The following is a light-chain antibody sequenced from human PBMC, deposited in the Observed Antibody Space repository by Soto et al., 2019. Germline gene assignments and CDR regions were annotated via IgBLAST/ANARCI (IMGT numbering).Light chain of an antibody. Sequence: QSVLTQPPSASGTPGQRLTISCSGATSNIGNNFVFWYQHLPGTAPKLLIYRNDQRPSRVPDRFSGSKSGTSASLAISGLRSDDETDYYCAAWDDSLSAWVFGGGTKVTVL. V-gene: IGLV1-47*01. CDR1: TSNIGNNF. CDR3: AAWDDSLSAWV. CDR2: RND. J-gene: IGLJ3*02.